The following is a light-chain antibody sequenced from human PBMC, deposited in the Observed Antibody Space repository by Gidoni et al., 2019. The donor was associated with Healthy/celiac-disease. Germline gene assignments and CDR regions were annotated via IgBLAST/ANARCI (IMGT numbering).Light chain of an antibody. CDR1: QSISSW. CDR3: QQYNSYSRT. J-gene: IGKJ1*01. CDR2: KAS. V-gene: IGKV1-5*03. Sequence: DIQMTQSPSTLSASVGDRVTITCRASQSISSWLAWYQQKPGKAPKLLIYKASSLESGVPSRFSGSGSVTEFTLTISSLQPDDFATYYCQQYNSYSRTFGQGTKVEIQ.